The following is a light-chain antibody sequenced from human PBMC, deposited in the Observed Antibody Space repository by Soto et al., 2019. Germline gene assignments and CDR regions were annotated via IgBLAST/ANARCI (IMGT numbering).Light chain of an antibody. CDR2: DAS. Sequence: EIVLTQSPATLSVSPGERATLSCRASQNVHSNLTWYQQRPGQAPRPLIYDASTRAAGVPARLSGDGSGTDYTPTSSILAPEDFAVYYRQQRKRWPLTFGQGTRVEIK. CDR3: QQRKRWPLT. CDR1: QNVHSN. J-gene: IGKJ5*01. V-gene: IGKV3-11*01.